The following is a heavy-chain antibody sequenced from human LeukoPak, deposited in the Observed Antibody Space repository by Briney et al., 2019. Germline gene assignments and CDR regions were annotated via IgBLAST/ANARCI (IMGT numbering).Heavy chain of an antibody. D-gene: IGHD3-22*01. Sequence: ASVKVSCKASRYIFTDYYMHWVRQAPGQGLEWMGWINPNSGGTSHAQRFQGRVTMTRDTTTSTVYMELSRLRSDDTAVYYCASGGVGLPPYYYDSSTYYMDYWGQGTLVTVSS. J-gene: IGHJ4*02. V-gene: IGHV1-2*02. CDR3: ASGGVGLPPYYYDSSTYYMDY. CDR1: RYIFTDYY. CDR2: INPNSGGT.